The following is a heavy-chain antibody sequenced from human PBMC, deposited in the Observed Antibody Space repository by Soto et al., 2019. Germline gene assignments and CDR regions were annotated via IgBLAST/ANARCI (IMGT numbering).Heavy chain of an antibody. CDR1: GFTFSDYW. Sequence: EVQLVESGGGLVQPGESLRLSCSASGFTFSDYWMTWVRQAPGKGLEWVANIRKHESKKSYLDSVRGRFTVSRDNARNLLYLQMASLRAEDTALYYCARDVSPGSGPYYDAFDIWGQGTMVTVSS. V-gene: IGHV3-7*05. D-gene: IGHD3-22*01. CDR2: IRKHESKK. CDR3: ARDVSPGSGPYYDAFDI. J-gene: IGHJ3*02.